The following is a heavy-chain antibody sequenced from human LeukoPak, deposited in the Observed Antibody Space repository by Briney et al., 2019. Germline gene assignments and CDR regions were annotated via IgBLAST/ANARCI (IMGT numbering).Heavy chain of an antibody. CDR3: ARDEGRGAFDI. D-gene: IGHD3-10*01. Sequence: PSQTLSLTCTVSGGSISSGSYYWSWIRQPAGKGLEWIGRIYTSGSTNYNPSLKSRVTISVDTSKNQFSLKLSSVTAADTAVYYCARDEGRGAFDIWGQGTMVTVSS. V-gene: IGHV4-61*02. J-gene: IGHJ3*02. CDR2: IYTSGST. CDR1: GGSISSGSYY.